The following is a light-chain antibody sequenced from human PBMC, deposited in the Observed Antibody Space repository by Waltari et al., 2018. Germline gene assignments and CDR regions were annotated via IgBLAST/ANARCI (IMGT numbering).Light chain of an antibody. CDR3: QVWDANNDPGV. Sequence: SYVLPQPPSVSVAPGKTARITCGGNHIGTKSVHWYQQKPGQAPILVISYDSDRPSGIPERFSGSNSGNTATLTISRVEAADEADYYCQVWDANNDPGVFGTGTEVTVL. CDR1: HIGTKS. CDR2: YDS. J-gene: IGLJ1*01. V-gene: IGLV3-21*04.